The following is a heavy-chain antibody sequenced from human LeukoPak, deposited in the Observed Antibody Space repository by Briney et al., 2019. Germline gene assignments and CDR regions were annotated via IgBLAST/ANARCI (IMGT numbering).Heavy chain of an antibody. V-gene: IGHV1-2*02. CDR1: GYTFTGYY. Sequence: ASVKVSCKASGYTFTGYYMHWVRQAPGQGLEWMGWINPNSGGTNYAQKFQGRVTMTRDTSISTAYMELSRLRSDDTAVYYCASRSLDTAMVTPFDYWGQGTLATVSS. CDR3: ASRSLDTAMVTPFDY. J-gene: IGHJ4*02. D-gene: IGHD5-18*01. CDR2: INPNSGGT.